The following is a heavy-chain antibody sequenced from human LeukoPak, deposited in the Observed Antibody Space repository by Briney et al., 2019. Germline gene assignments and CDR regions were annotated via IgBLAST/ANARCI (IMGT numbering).Heavy chain of an antibody. CDR1: GFTFSSYW. Sequence: GGSLRLSCAASGFTFSSYWMSWVRQAPGKGLEWVANIKQDGSEKYYVDSVKGRFTISRDNAKNSLYLQINSLRTEDTAVYYCARDSNDILTGYFRYLDYWGQGTLVTVSS. CDR3: ARDSNDILTGYFRYLDY. CDR2: IKQDGSEK. V-gene: IGHV3-7*01. D-gene: IGHD3-9*01. J-gene: IGHJ4*02.